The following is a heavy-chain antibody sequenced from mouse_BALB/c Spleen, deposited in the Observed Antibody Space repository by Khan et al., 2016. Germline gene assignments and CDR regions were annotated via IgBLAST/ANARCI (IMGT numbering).Heavy chain of an antibody. D-gene: IGHD1-2*01. V-gene: IGHV3-2*02. Sequence: EVQLQESGPGLVKPSQSLSLTCTVTGYSITSDYAWNWIRQFPGNKLEWMGYIRYSGSTTYNPSLKSRISITRDTSKNQFFLQLYSVTTEDTATDYCTMSPTATRYFDVWGAGTTVTVAS. CDR3: TMSPTATRYFDV. CDR2: IRYSGST. J-gene: IGHJ1*01. CDR1: GYSITSDYA.